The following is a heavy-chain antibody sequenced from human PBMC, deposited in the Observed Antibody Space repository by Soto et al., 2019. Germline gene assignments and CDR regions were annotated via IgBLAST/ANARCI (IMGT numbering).Heavy chain of an antibody. CDR1: GFTFSNAW. V-gene: IGHV3-15*01. J-gene: IGHJ6*03. CDR3: TTARQWLGLFYYYYYYMDV. D-gene: IGHD6-19*01. CDR2: IKSKTDGGTT. Sequence: GGSLRLSCAASGFTFSNAWMSWVCQAPGKGLEWVGRIKSKTDGGTTDYAAPVKGRFTISRDDSKNTLYLQMNSLKTEDTAVYYCTTARQWLGLFYYYYYYMDVWGKGTTVTVSS.